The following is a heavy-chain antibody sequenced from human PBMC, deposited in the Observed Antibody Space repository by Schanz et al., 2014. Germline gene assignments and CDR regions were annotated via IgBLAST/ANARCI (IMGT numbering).Heavy chain of an antibody. V-gene: IGHV3-23*01. D-gene: IGHD5-18*01. J-gene: IGHJ3*02. CDR3: ARVALPGYSSPRDAFDI. Sequence: EVQLLESGGGLVEPGGSLRLSCAASGFSFSTYWMSWVRQAPGKGLEWVSVISASGGDTYYADSVKGRFTISGDSSKYTVYLQMNSLRADDTAVYYCARVALPGYSSPRDAFDIWGQGTMVTVSS. CDR2: ISASGGDT. CDR1: GFSFSTYW.